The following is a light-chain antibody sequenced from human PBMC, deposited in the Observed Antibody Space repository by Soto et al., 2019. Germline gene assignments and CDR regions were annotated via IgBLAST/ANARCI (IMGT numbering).Light chain of an antibody. CDR2: EVT. CDR1: SSDVGAYNY. CDR3: AAWDDSLNGPV. V-gene: IGLV2-8*01. Sequence: QSALTQPPSASGSPGQSVTISCTGTSSDVGAYNYVSWYQQHPGKAPKLMIYEVTKRPSGVPDRFSGSKSSNTASLTVSGLQAEDEADYYCAAWDDSLNGPVFGGGTKLTVL. J-gene: IGLJ3*02.